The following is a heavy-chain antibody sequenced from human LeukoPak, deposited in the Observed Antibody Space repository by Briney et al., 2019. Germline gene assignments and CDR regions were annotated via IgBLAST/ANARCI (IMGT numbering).Heavy chain of an antibody. CDR3: AGRGRWVEY. V-gene: IGHV4-34*01. J-gene: IGHJ4*02. CDR2: INHSGST. D-gene: IGHD3-16*01. Sequence: SETLSLTCAVYGGSFSGYYWSWIRQPPGKGLEWIGEINHSGSTKYNPSLKSRVTISVDPSNNQFSLKLRSVTAADTAVFYRAGRGRWVEYWGQGTLVTVSS. CDR1: GGSFSGYY.